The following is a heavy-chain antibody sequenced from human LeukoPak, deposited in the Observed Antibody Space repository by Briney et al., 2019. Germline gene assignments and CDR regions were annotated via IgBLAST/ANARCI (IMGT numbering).Heavy chain of an antibody. CDR1: GFTFSSYA. Sequence: GGSLRLSCAASGFTFSSYAMSWLRQAPGKGLEWVSVISGSGGSTYYADSVKGRFTISRDNSKNKLYLQMNSLRAEDTAVYYCAKDYSSSGYYFPSDYWGQGTLVTVSS. J-gene: IGHJ4*02. CDR2: ISGSGGST. V-gene: IGHV3-23*01. CDR3: AKDYSSSGYYFPSDY. D-gene: IGHD3-22*01.